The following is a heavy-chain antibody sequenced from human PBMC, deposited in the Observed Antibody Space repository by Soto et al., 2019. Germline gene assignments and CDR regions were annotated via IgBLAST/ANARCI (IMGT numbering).Heavy chain of an antibody. CDR2: IYTSGST. J-gene: IGHJ4*02. D-gene: IGHD2-15*01. CDR1: GGSISSYY. Sequence: KPSETLSLTCTVSGGSISSYYWSWIRQPAGKGLEWIGRIYTSGSTNYNPSLKSRVTMSVDTSKNQFSLKLSSVTAADTAVYYCARETPRLRLPRNYFDYWGQGTLVTVSS. CDR3: ARETPRLRLPRNYFDY. V-gene: IGHV4-4*07.